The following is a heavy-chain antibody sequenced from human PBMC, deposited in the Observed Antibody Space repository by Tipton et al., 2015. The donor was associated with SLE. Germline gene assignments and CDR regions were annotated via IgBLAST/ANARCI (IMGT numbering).Heavy chain of an antibody. Sequence: TLSLTCTVSGGSLSSYYWSWIRQSPEKGLEWIGYLSYSGSTNYNPSLESRVTISVDTSKNQFSLNLRSVTAADTAVYYCARGGTGDGRNPFDPWGQGTLVTVSS. D-gene: IGHD4-23*01. CDR3: ARGGTGDGRNPFDP. CDR1: GGSLSSYY. CDR2: LSYSGST. J-gene: IGHJ5*02. V-gene: IGHV4-59*12.